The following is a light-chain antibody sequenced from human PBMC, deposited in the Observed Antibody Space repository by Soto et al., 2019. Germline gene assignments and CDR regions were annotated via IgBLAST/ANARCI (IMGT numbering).Light chain of an antibody. J-gene: IGLJ3*02. CDR1: SGINFGTYR. V-gene: IGLV5-45*03. Sequence: QPVLTQPSSLSASPGASASLTCTLRSGINFGTYRIYWYQQKPGSPPQYLLRYKSDSDKQQGSGVPSRFSGSKDASANAGILLISGLQSEDEADYYCMIWHSSSWVFGGGTKLTVL. CDR2: YKSDSDK. CDR3: MIWHSSSWV.